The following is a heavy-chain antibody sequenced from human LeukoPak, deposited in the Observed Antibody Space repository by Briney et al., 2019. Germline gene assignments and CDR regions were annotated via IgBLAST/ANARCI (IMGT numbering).Heavy chain of an antibody. CDR1: GFTFSSYA. J-gene: IGHJ1*01. V-gene: IGHV3-23*01. Sequence: GGSLRLSCAASGFTFSSYAMSWVRQAPGKGLEWVSAISGSGGSTYYADSVKGRFTISRDNSKNTLYLQMNSLRAEDTAVYYCAKDRGYYYGSGSYYTPPEYFQHWGQGTLVTVSS. CDR3: AKDRGYYYGSGSYYTPPEYFQH. CDR2: ISGSGGST. D-gene: IGHD3-10*01.